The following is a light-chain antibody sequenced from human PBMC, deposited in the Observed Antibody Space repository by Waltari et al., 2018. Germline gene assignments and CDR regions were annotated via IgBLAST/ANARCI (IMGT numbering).Light chain of an antibody. V-gene: IGLV2-14*03. Sequence: QSALTQPASVSGSPGQSITISCTGSSRDIGSYDWVSWYQQHPGKAPKVVIFDVSYRPSGVSNLCSGSKSGNTASLTISGLQAEDEADYYCTSYTTRHSLVFGTGTKVTVL. J-gene: IGLJ1*01. CDR3: TSYTTRHSLV. CDR2: DVS. CDR1: SRDIGSYDW.